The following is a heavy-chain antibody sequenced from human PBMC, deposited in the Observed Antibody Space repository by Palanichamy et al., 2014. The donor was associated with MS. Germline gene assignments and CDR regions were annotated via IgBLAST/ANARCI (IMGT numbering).Heavy chain of an antibody. D-gene: IGHD2-2*01. CDR1: GFTFSSYS. J-gene: IGHJ4*02. Sequence: EVQLVESGGGLVKPGGSLRLSCAASGFTFSSYSMNWVRQAPGKGLEWVSSISSSSSYIYYADSVKGRFTISRDNAKNSLYLQMNSLRAEDTAVYYCAREGAVDELGYCSSTSCYSFDYWGQGTLVTVSS. CDR3: AREGAVDELGYCSSTSCYSFDY. V-gene: IGHV3-21*01. CDR2: ISSSSSYI.